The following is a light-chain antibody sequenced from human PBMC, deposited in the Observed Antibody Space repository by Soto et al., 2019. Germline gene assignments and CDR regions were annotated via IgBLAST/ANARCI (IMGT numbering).Light chain of an antibody. V-gene: IGKV2-28*01. J-gene: IGKJ3*01. CDR3: MQALETPIT. CDR2: LGS. CDR1: QSLLHSNGYNY. Sequence: DIVMTHSPLSLPVTPGEPASISCRSSQSLLHSNGYNYLDWYLQKPGQSPQLLIYLGSNRASGVPDRFSRSGSGKDFTLKISRVEAEDVGVYYCMQALETPITFGPGNKVDIX.